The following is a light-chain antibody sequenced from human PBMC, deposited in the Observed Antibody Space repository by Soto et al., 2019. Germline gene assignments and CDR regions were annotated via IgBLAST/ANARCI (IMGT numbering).Light chain of an antibody. CDR1: QSISTY. V-gene: IGKV1-39*01. CDR3: QQSYSTPFT. Sequence: DIQMTQSPSSLSASVGDRVTITCRASQSISTYFNWYQQKPGKAPKLLIYRASSLQSGDPSRFSGSGSGTDFTLTVNSLQPEDFGTYYCQQSYSTPFTFGPGTKVDIK. J-gene: IGKJ3*01. CDR2: RAS.